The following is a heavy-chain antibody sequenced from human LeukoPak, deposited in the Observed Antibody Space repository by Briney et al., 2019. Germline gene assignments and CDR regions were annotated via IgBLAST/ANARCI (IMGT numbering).Heavy chain of an antibody. CDR2: IKQDGSEK. CDR3: ASLRRLVPPRY. V-gene: IGHV3-7*01. Sequence: PGGSLRLSCAASGFTFSSYWMSWFRQAPGKGLEWVANIKQDGSEKYYVDSVKGRFTISRDNAKNSLYLQMNSLRAEDTAVYYCASLRRLVPPRYWGQGTLVTVSS. J-gene: IGHJ4*02. CDR1: GFTFSSYW. D-gene: IGHD6-6*01.